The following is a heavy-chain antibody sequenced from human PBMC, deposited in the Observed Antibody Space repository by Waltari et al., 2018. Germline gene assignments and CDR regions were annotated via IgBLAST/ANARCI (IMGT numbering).Heavy chain of an antibody. CDR1: GGSFGTYG. CDR3: AKRIVGGPFDV. CDR2: IIPIFGTP. D-gene: IGHD1-26*01. V-gene: IGHV1-69*12. J-gene: IGHJ3*01. Sequence: QVHLVQVGAEGRKPGSSVTVSCEASGGSFGTYGISWVRQAPGQGLEWMAGIIPIFGTPNYAQKFQGRVTVAADELTTTVYMELSSLRSDDTAVYFCAKRIVGGPFDVWGQGTMVTVSS.